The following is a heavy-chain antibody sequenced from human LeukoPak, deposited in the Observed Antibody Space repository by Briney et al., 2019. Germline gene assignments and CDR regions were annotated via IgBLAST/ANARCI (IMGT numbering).Heavy chain of an antibody. Sequence: ASVKVSCKASGHTLTVHYIHWVRHGPGQGLEWLGWITLHSGDTHYAQKYQGRLTMTSDTSISTGYMELSRLQFDDTAVYYCAREGQLGLDNWGQGTLVTVSS. D-gene: IGHD1-1*01. CDR3: AREGQLGLDN. J-gene: IGHJ1*01. V-gene: IGHV1-2*02. CDR2: ITLHSGDT. CDR1: GHTLTVHY.